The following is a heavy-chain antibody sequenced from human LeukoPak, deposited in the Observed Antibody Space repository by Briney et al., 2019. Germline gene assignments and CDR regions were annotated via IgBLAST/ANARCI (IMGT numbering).Heavy chain of an antibody. J-gene: IGHJ5*02. V-gene: IGHV1-8*01. Sequence: GASVKVSCKASGYTFTSYDINWVRQATGQGLEWMGWMNPNTGKTGSAQRLQGRVTMTRDTSISTAYMKLSSPRSEDTAVYYCARGPLVRLPSSFDPWGQGTLVTVSS. CDR1: GYTFTSYD. D-gene: IGHD3-16*02. CDR2: MNPNTGKT. CDR3: ARGPLVRLPSSFDP.